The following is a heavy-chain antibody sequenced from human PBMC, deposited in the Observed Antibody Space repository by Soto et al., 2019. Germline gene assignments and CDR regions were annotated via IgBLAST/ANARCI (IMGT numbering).Heavy chain of an antibody. D-gene: IGHD5-18*01. J-gene: IGHJ6*02. V-gene: IGHV5-51*01. CDR1: GYSFTSYW. Sequence: GESLKISCKGSGYSFTSYWIGWVRQMPGKGLEWTGIIYPGDSDTRYSPSFQGQVTISADKSISTAYLQWSSLKASDTAMYYCARQGYSYALRGDYYGMDVWGQGTTVTVS. CDR2: IYPGDSDT. CDR3: ARQGYSYALRGDYYGMDV.